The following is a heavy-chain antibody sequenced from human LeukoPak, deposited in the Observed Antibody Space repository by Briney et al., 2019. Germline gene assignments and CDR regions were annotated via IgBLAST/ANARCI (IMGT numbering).Heavy chain of an antibody. Sequence: GSLRLSCAASGFTVSRFAMSWVRQAPGRRLEWVSAISDDGESRYHADSLKGRFTISRDNAKNSLYLQMNSLRAEDTAVYFCARDAYYYGSGSLYYYYGMDVWGQGTTVTVSS. V-gene: IGHV3-23*01. J-gene: IGHJ6*02. CDR2: ISDDGESR. CDR1: GFTVSRFA. D-gene: IGHD3-10*01. CDR3: ARDAYYYGSGSLYYYYGMDV.